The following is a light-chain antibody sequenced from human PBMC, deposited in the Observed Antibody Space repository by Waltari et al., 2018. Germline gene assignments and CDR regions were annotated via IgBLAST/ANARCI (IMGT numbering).Light chain of an antibody. J-gene: IGKJ3*01. CDR1: QDISTG. V-gene: IGKV1-NL1*01. Sequence: DIEMTQSPSSLSASVGDRVVITCRASQDISTGLAWDQQKPGKAPTLLSSGASGLESGVPSRFSGSGSGTDFTLTISSLQHEDFATYFCQQYYSLSFFGPGTKVDIK. CDR2: GAS. CDR3: QQYYSLSF.